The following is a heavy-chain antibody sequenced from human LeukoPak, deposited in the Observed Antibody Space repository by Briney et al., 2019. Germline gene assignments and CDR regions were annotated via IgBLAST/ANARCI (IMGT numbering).Heavy chain of an antibody. D-gene: IGHD1-26*01. CDR3: AKPRGGWKLLRRPDYYYYYMDV. Sequence: GGSLRLSCAASGFTFSSYGMHWVRQAPGKGLEWVAFIQYDGSNKYYADSVKGRFTISRDNSKNTLYLQMNSLRAEDTAVYYCAKPRGGWKLLRRPDYYYYYMDVWGKGTTVTVSS. CDR1: GFTFSSYG. V-gene: IGHV3-30*02. CDR2: IQYDGSNK. J-gene: IGHJ6*03.